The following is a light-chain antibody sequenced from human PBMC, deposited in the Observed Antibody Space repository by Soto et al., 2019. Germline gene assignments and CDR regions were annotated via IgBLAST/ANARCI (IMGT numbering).Light chain of an antibody. CDR1: QSISSY. J-gene: IGKJ3*01. Sequence: DIQMSQSPPSLSASVGDRVTVTCRASQSISSYLNWYQQKPGKAPKLLIYAASSLQSGVPSRFSGSGSGTDFTLTISSLQPEEFATYFCQQSYSTLYTFGPGTKVDI. CDR2: AAS. CDR3: QQSYSTLYT. V-gene: IGKV1-39*01.